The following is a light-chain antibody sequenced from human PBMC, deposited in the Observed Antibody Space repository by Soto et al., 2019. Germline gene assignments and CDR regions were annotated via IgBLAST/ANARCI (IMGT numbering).Light chain of an antibody. Sequence: IPITHFPSSFFSFHRDRVTNPCRASQGISSYLAWYQQKPGKAPKLLIYAASTLQSGVPSRFSGSGSGTDFTLTISCLQSEDFATYYCQQYYSYPRTFGQGTKVDI. CDR1: QGISSY. CDR3: QQYYSYPRT. CDR2: AAS. J-gene: IGKJ1*01. V-gene: IGKV1-8*01.